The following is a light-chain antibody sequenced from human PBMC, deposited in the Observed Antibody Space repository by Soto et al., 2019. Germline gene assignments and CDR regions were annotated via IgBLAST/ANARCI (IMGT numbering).Light chain of an antibody. CDR2: EVS. V-gene: IGLV2-23*02. CDR3: CSYAGSLYV. J-gene: IGLJ1*01. CDR1: SSDVGSYNL. Sequence: QSVLTQPASVSGSPGQSITISCTGTSSDVGSYNLVSWYQQHPGNAPKLMIYEVSKRPSGVSNRFSGSKSGNTASLTISGLQAEDEADYYCCSYAGSLYVFGTGTKLTVL.